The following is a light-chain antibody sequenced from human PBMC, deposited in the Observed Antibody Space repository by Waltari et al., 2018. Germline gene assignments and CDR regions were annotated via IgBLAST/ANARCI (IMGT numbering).Light chain of an antibody. CDR1: QGINNW. J-gene: IGKJ4*01. V-gene: IGKV1-12*01. Sequence: DIQMTQSPSSLSASLVDRVTMTCRACQGINNWLPWYQQVPGRAPKLLFYSASSLQSGVPSRFSGSGSGTNFTLTITSLQPEDFATYYCQQADSFPLTFGGGTKVEIK. CDR3: QQADSFPLT. CDR2: SAS.